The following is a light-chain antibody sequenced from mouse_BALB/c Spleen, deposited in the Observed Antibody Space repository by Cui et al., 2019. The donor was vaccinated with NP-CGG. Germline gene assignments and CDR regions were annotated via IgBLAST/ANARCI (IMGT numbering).Light chain of an antibody. Sequence: QLVLTQSPAIMSASPGEKVTITCSASSTVSSMYWFQQKPGTSPKLWICSTANLASGVPARFSGSGSGTSYSLTISRMEAEDAATYYCLQKSRFPWTFGGGTKLEI. J-gene: IGKJ1*01. CDR2: STA. CDR1: STVSS. V-gene: IGKV4-57*01. CDR3: LQKSRFPWT.